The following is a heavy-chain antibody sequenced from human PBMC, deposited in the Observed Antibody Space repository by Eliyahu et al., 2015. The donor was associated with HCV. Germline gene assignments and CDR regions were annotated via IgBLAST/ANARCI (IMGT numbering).Heavy chain of an antibody. V-gene: IGHV2-5*01. CDR2: IYWNDDK. Sequence: QITLKESGPTLVKPTQTLTLTCTFSGFSXSTSGVGVGWIRQPPGKALEWLALIYWNDDKRYSPSLKSRLTITKDTSKNQVVLTMTNMDPVDTATYYCAHRPTYCSSTSCYGGAGPWENWFDPWGQGTLVTVSS. CDR3: AHRPTYCSSTSCYGGAGPWENWFDP. D-gene: IGHD2-2*01. CDR1: GFSXSTSGVG. J-gene: IGHJ5*02.